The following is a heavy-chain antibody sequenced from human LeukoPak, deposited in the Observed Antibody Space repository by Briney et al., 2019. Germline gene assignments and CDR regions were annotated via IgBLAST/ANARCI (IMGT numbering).Heavy chain of an antibody. CDR3: ARVKDYDFWSGYSSYMDV. V-gene: IGHV3-7*01. D-gene: IGHD3-3*01. CDR1: GFTFSSYW. Sequence: GGSLRLSCAASGFTFSSYWMSWVRQAPGKGLEWVANIKQDGSEKYYVDSVKGRFTISRDNAKNSLYLQMNSLRAEDTAVYYCARVKDYDFWSGYSSYMDVWGKGITVTVSS. CDR2: IKQDGSEK. J-gene: IGHJ6*03.